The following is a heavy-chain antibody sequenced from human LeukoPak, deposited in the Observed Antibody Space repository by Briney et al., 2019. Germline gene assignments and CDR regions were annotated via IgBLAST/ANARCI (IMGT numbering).Heavy chain of an antibody. Sequence: ESLKISCKASGYTFTGYYMHWVRQAPGQGLEWMGWINPNSGVTNYAQKFQGRVTMTRDTSISTAYMELSRLRSDDTAVYYCARDLQIDGDYWGQGTLVTVSS. CDR2: INPNSGVT. J-gene: IGHJ4*02. V-gene: IGHV1-2*02. CDR1: GYTFTGYY. CDR3: ARDLQIDGDY. D-gene: IGHD2-21*01.